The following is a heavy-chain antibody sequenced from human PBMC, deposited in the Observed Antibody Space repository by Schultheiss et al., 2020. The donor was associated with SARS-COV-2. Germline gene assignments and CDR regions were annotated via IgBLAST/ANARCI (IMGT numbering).Heavy chain of an antibody. CDR3: TRDGERTLTPLYFDY. CDR1: GFTFGDYA. J-gene: IGHJ4*02. CDR2: IRSKAYGGTT. D-gene: IGHD1-1*01. Sequence: GGSLRLSCTASGFTFGDYAMSWFRQAPGKGLEWVGFIRSKAYGGTTEYAASVKGRFTISRDDSKSIAYLQMNSLKTEDTAVYYCTRDGERTLTPLYFDYWGQGTLVTVSS. V-gene: IGHV3-49*03.